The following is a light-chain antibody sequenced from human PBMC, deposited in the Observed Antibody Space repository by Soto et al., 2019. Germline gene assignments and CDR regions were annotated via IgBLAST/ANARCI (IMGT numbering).Light chain of an antibody. V-gene: IGLV2-23*01. J-gene: IGLJ2*01. CDR2: EGS. CDR3: CSYAGSSSVV. CDR1: SSDVGSYNL. Sequence: QSALTQPASVSGSPGQSITISCTGTSSDVGSYNLVSWYQQHPGNTPKLIIYEGSKRPSGVSNRFSASKSGNTASLTISGLQAEDEADYYCCSYAGSSSVVFGGGTKLTV.